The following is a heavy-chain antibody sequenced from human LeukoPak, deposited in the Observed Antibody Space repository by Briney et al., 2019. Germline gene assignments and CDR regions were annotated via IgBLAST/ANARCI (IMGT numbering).Heavy chain of an antibody. D-gene: IGHD3-22*01. CDR1: GFPVSSNF. Sequence: GRSLRLSCAASGFPVSSNFMSWVRQAPGKGLEWVSVIYSGGSTYYADSVKGRFTISRDNSKNTLYLQMNSLRVEDTAVYYCARGTSEITMIVLYYWGRGTLVTVSS. CDR2: IYSGGST. CDR3: ARGTSEITMIVLYY. J-gene: IGHJ4*02. V-gene: IGHV3-66*01.